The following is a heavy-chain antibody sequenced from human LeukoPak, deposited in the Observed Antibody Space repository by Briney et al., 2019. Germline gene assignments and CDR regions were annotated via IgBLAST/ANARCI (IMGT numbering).Heavy chain of an antibody. V-gene: IGHV1-8*01. CDR2: MNLDSGNT. CDR1: GYTVTSFD. Sequence: ASVKVSCKASGYTVTSFDINWVRQATGQGLEWMGWMNLDSGNTGYAQKFRGRVTMTRNTSITTAYMEMSGLRSDDTAVYYSARGYAMDVWGQGTTVTVSS. CDR3: ARGYAMDV. J-gene: IGHJ6*02.